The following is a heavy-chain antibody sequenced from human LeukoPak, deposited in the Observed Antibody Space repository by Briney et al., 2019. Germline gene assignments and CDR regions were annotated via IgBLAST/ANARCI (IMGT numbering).Heavy chain of an antibody. CDR3: ARDLLGGSYVFDS. CDR2: IYYSGST. J-gene: IGHJ4*02. CDR1: GGSISSSSNY. Sequence: SETLSLTCTVSGGSISSSSNYWGWIRQPPGKGLEWIGSIYYSGSTYYKTSLKSRVTISVDTSKNQFSLKLSSVTAADTAVYYCARDLLGGSYVFDSWGQGTLVTVSS. V-gene: IGHV4-39*02. D-gene: IGHD1-26*01.